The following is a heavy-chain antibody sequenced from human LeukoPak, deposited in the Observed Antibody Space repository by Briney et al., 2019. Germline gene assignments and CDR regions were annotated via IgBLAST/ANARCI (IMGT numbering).Heavy chain of an antibody. CDR3: VRVPFAFYGMEV. CDR2: IYHSGST. V-gene: IGHV4-4*02. J-gene: IGHJ6*04. Sequence: SETLSLTCAVSSDSIRSNNWWSWVRQPPGKGLEWIGEIYHSGSTNYNPSLKSRVTISADTSKNQLSLKLSSVTAADTAVYYCVRVPFAFYGMEVWGKGTTVSVLS. D-gene: IGHD4/OR15-4a*01. CDR1: SDSIRSNNW.